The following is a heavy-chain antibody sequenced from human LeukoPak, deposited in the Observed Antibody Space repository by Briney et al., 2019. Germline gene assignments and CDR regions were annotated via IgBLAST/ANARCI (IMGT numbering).Heavy chain of an antibody. CDR3: TIFLSLGMPPY. J-gene: IGHJ4*02. CDR2: IRSKANSYAT. Sequence: GGSLKLSCAASGFTFSGSAMHWVRQASGKGLEWVCRIRSKANSYATAYAASVKGRFTISRDDSKNTAYLQMNSLKAEDTAVYYCTIFLSLGMPPYWGQGTLVTVSS. CDR1: GFTFSGSA. V-gene: IGHV3-73*01. D-gene: IGHD3-3*02.